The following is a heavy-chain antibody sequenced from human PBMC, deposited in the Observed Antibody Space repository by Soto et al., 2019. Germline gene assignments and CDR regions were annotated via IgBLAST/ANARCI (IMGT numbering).Heavy chain of an antibody. J-gene: IGHJ4*02. V-gene: IGHV4-30-2*01. CDR1: GGSISSGDYS. D-gene: IGHD5-18*01. Sequence: QLQLQESGSGLVKPAQTLSLTCAVSGGSISSGDYSWSWIRQPPGKGLEWIGYIYHSGSTYYNPSLKSRVTISVDRSKNQFSLKLSSATAAGTSVYYCARGRNDRYSYGGWGQGTLVTVSS. CDR3: ARGRNDRYSYGG. CDR2: IYHSGST.